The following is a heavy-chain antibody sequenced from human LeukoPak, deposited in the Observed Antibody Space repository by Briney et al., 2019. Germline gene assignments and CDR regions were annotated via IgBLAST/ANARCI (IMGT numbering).Heavy chain of an antibody. CDR2: IYHSGST. CDR1: GYSISSGYS. Sequence: SETLSLTCTVSGYSISSGYSWGWIRQPPGKGLEWIGSIYHSGSTYYNASLKSRVTISVDTSKNQFSLKLSSVTAADTAVYYCAREKLGIVLMVYARGDFDYWGQGTLVTVSS. V-gene: IGHV4-38-2*02. CDR3: AREKLGIVLMVYARGDFDY. J-gene: IGHJ4*02. D-gene: IGHD2-8*01.